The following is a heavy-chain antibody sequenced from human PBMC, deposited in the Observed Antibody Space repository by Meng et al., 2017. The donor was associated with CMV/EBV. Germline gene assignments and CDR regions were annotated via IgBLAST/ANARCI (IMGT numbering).Heavy chain of an antibody. Sequence: SETLSLTCTVSGGSISSSSYYWGWIRQPPGKGLEWIGSIYYSGSTYYNPPLKSRVTISVDTSKNQFSLKLSSVTAADTAVYYCARRDDFWSGYLNWGQGTLVTVSS. V-gene: IGHV4-39*01. CDR1: GGSISSSSYY. J-gene: IGHJ4*02. CDR2: IYYSGST. D-gene: IGHD3-3*01. CDR3: ARRDDFWSGYLN.